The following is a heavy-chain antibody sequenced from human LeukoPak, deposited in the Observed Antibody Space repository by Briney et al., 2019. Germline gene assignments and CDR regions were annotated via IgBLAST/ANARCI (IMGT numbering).Heavy chain of an antibody. CDR3: AKREHTVTSPLDY. V-gene: IGHV3-23*01. Sequence: GGSLRLSCAASGFTFSSYAMTWVRQAPGKGLEWVSAISGSGGRIYYSDSVKGRFTISRDNSRNTLYLQMNSLRAEDMAVYYCAKREHTVTSPLDYWGQGTLVTVSS. J-gene: IGHJ4*02. CDR2: ISGSGGRI. CDR1: GFTFSSYA. D-gene: IGHD4-11*01.